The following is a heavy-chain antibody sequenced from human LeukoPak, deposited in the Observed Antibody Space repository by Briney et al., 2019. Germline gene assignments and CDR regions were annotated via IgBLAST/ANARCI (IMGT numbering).Heavy chain of an antibody. V-gene: IGHV1-24*01. CDR2: FDPEDGET. D-gene: IGHD1-26*01. J-gene: IGHJ4*02. CDR3: ATDRRRMGDFDY. CDR1: RYTLTELS. Sequence: ASVKVSCKVSRYTLTELSMHWVRQAPGKGLEWMGGFDPEDGETIYAQKFQGRVTMTEDTSTDTAYMELSSLRSEDTAVYYCATDRRRMGDFDYWGQGTLVTVSS.